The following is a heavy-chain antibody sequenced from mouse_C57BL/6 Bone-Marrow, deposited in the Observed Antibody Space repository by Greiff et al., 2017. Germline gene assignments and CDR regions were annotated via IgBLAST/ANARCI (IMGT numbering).Heavy chain of an antibody. CDR2: IHPNSGST. CDR3: ARERSEAWFAY. J-gene: IGHJ3*01. CDR1: GYTFTSYW. V-gene: IGHV1-64*01. Sequence: QVQLQQPGAELVKPGASVKLSCKASGYTFTSYWMHWVKQRPGQGREWIGMIHPNSGSTNYNEKVKSKATLTVDKSSSTAYMQLSSLTSEDSAVYYCARERSEAWFAYWGQGTLFTVSA.